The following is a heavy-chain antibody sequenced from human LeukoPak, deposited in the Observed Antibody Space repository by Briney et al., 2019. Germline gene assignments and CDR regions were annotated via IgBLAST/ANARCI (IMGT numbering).Heavy chain of an antibody. CDR1: GYTFTSYG. CDR2: MNPNSGNT. D-gene: IGHD2-15*01. V-gene: IGHV1-8*02. J-gene: IGHJ4*02. CDR3: AREYCSGGSCYPGVFDY. Sequence: GASVKVSCKASGYTFTSYGISWVRQAPGQGLEWMGWMNPNSGNTGYAQKFQGRVTMTRNTSISTAYMELSSLRSEDTAVYYCAREYCSGGSCYPGVFDYWGQGTLVTVSS.